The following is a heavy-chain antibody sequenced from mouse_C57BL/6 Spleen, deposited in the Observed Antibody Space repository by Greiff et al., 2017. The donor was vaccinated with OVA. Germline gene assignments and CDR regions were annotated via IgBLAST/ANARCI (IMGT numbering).Heavy chain of an antibody. J-gene: IGHJ3*01. V-gene: IGHV5-6*01. Sequence: EVMLVESGGDLVKPGGSLKLSCAASGFTFSSYGMSWVRQTPDKRLEWVATISSGGSYTYYPDSVKGRFTISRDNAKNTLYLQMSSLKSEDTAMYYCARQNYGSSYEFAYWGQGTLVTVSA. CDR3: ARQNYGSSYEFAY. CDR2: ISSGGSYT. D-gene: IGHD1-1*01. CDR1: GFTFSSYG.